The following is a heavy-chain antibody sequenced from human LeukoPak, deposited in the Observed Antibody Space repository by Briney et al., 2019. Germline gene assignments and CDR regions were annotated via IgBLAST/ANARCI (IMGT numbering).Heavy chain of an antibody. Sequence: PGGSLRLSCAASGFTFSSYWMNWARQAPGKGLEWVASINHNGNVNYYVDSVKGRFTLSRDNPKNSLYLQMSNLRAEDTAVYFCARGGGLDVWGQGATVTVSS. CDR1: GFTFSSYW. V-gene: IGHV3-7*03. D-gene: IGHD3-16*01. CDR3: ARGGGLDV. CDR2: INHNGNVN. J-gene: IGHJ6*02.